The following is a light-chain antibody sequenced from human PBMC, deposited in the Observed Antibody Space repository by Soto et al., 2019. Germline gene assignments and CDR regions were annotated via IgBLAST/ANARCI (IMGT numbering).Light chain of an antibody. CDR2: EVT. V-gene: IGLV2-23*02. CDR3: CSYVGARRYV. Sequence: QSAPTQPASVSGSPGQSITISCTGTNNDVGRFDLVSWYQQHPGKAPKLLISEVTKRPSGVSNRFSGSKSGNTASLTISGLRADDEADYYCCSYVGARRYVFVIATKLTVL. J-gene: IGLJ1*01. CDR1: NNDVGRFDL.